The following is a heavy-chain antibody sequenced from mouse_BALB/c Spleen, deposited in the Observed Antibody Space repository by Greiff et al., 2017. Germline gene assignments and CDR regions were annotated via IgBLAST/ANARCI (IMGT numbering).Heavy chain of an antibody. CDR2: ISYSGST. J-gene: IGHJ4*01. D-gene: IGHD2-4*01. CDR3: ARRYDYGYAMDY. V-gene: IGHV3-8*02. Sequence: EVHLVESGPSLVKPSQTLSLTCSVTGDSITSGYWNWIRKFPGNKLEYMGYISYSGSTYYNPSLKSRISITRDTSKNQYYLQLNSVTTEDTATYYCARRYDYGYAMDYWGQGTSVTVSS. CDR1: GDSITSGY.